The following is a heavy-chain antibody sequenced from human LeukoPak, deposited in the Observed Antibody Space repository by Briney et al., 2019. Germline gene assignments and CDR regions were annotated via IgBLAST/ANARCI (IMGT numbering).Heavy chain of an antibody. CDR1: GGTFSSYA. CDR3: ARDVALRYFDWLRPEYYYYGMDV. CDR2: IIPIFGTA. V-gene: IGHV1-69*01. D-gene: IGHD3-9*01. J-gene: IGHJ6*04. Sequence: SVKVSCKASGGTFSSYAISWVRQAPGQGLEWMGGIIPIFGTANYAQKFQGRVTITADESTSTAYMELRSLRSDDTAVYYCARDVALRYFDWLRPEYYYYGMDVWGKGTTVTVSS.